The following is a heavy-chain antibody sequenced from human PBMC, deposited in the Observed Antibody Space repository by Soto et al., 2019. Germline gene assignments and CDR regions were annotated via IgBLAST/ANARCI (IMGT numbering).Heavy chain of an antibody. D-gene: IGHD3-10*01. CDR2: IYSGGST. V-gene: IGHV3-53*01. Sequence: GGSLRLSCAASGFTVSSNYMSWVRQAPGKGLEWVSVIYSGGSTYYADSVKGGFTISRDNSKNTLYLQMNSLRAEDTAVYYCARDPTKHKYYYGSGSAGPYYFDYWGQGTLVTVSS. CDR3: ARDPTKHKYYYGSGSAGPYYFDY. J-gene: IGHJ4*02. CDR1: GFTVSSNY.